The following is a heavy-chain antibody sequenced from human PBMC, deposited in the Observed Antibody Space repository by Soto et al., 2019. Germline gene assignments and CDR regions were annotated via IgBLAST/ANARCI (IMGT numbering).Heavy chain of an antibody. CDR1: GYTFTSYP. D-gene: IGHD2-15*01. Sequence: ASVKVSCKASGYTFTSYPIHWLRQAPGQGLEWMGWINIGNGNTQYSQNFQGRVTITRDTSATTAYMELSSLRSEDTAVYYCAREPLCGGKCYLNYFDPWGQGTLVTVSS. J-gene: IGHJ5*02. CDR2: INIGNGNT. CDR3: AREPLCGGKCYLNYFDP. V-gene: IGHV1-3*04.